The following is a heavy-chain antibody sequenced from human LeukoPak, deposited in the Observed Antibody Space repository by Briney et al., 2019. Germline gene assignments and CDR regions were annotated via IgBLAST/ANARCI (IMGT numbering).Heavy chain of an antibody. Sequence: SETLSLTCTVSGGSISSDYWSWIRQPPGKGLEWIGYIYYSGRTNYNPSLKSRVTTSVDTSKNQFSLKLSSVTAADTAVYYCARRDGSYTGNWFDPWGQGTLVTVSS. CDR2: IYYSGRT. CDR1: GGSISSDY. CDR3: ARRDGSYTGNWFDP. D-gene: IGHD1-26*01. V-gene: IGHV4-59*08. J-gene: IGHJ5*02.